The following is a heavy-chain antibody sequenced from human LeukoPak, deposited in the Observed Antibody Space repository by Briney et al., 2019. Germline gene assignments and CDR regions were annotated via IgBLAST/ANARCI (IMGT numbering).Heavy chain of an antibody. V-gene: IGHV4/OR15-8*01. D-gene: IGHD1/OR15-1a*01. CDR3: AGQKGEQQGRDHYFNGLDV. J-gene: IGHJ6*02. Sequence: PRETLSLTFSISIGSISSSKWWSGVRQSPVKGLEWIRSTYLYGPSNYTPSFTSRVTMSVDRSSNQFSLKLTSVRAADTAVCYCAGQKGEQQGRDHYFNGLDVWGPGTTVIVSS. CDR1: IGSISSSKW. CDR2: TYLYGPS.